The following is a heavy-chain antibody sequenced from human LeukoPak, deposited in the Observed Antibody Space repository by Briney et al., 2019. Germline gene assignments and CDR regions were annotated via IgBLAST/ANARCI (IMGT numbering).Heavy chain of an antibody. CDR3: ARVKANWFDP. CDR1: AYSFISYW. Sequence: GESLKISCKGSAYSFISYWIGWVRPMPGKGLEWMGIIYPGDSDTRYSPSFQGQVTIPADKSISTAYRQWSGLKASDTAMYYCARVKANWFDPWGQGTLVTVSS. CDR2: IYPGDSDT. V-gene: IGHV5-51*01. J-gene: IGHJ5*02.